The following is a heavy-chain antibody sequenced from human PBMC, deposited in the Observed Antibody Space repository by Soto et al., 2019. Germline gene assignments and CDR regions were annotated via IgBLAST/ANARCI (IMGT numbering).Heavy chain of an antibody. CDR2: IYPGDSDT. D-gene: IGHD5-18*01. CDR3: ARRRGYSYGPRGDWFDP. V-gene: IGHV5-51*01. J-gene: IGHJ5*02. Sequence: GESLKISCEGSGYSFTSYWIGWVRQMPGKGLEWMGIIYPGDSDTRYSPSFQGQVTIPADKSISTAYLQWSSLKASDTAMYYCARRRGYSYGPRGDWFDPWGQGTLVTVSS. CDR1: GYSFTSYW.